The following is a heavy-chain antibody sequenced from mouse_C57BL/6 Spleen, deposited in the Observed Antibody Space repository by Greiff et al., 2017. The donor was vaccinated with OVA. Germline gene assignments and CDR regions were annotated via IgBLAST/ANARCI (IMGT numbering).Heavy chain of an antibody. J-gene: IGHJ4*01. CDR3: ARDGGLPYYYAMDY. Sequence: VQLQQSGPELVKPGASVKISCKASGYAFSSSWMNRVKQRPGKGLEWIGRIYPGDGDTNYNGKFKGKATLTADKSSSTAYMQRSSLTSEDSAVYFCARDGGLPYYYAMDYWGQGTSVTVSS. D-gene: IGHD2-4*01. V-gene: IGHV1-82*01. CDR2: IYPGDGDT. CDR1: GYAFSSSW.